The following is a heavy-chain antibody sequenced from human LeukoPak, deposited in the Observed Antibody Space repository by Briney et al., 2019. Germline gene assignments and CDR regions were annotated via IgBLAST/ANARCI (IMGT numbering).Heavy chain of an antibody. CDR1: GASISAFH. Sequence: SETLSLTCTVSGASISAFHWTWFRQPAGKGLEWIGLIYSSGSTLFNPSLKSRVAMSVDLTKDQLSLKLTSVTAADTAVYYCARDVGGYPFFMDVWGEGTTVIVSS. CDR2: IYSSGST. V-gene: IGHV4-4*07. D-gene: IGHD2-15*01. J-gene: IGHJ6*03. CDR3: ARDVGGYPFFMDV.